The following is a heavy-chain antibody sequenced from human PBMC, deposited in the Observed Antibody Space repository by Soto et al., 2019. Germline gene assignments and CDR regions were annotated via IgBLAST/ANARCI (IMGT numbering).Heavy chain of an antibody. CDR2: ISGSGGST. CDR1: GFTFSSYA. D-gene: IGHD3-10*01. Sequence: GGSLRLSCAASGFTFSSYAMSWVRQAPGKGLEWVSAISGSGGSTYYADSVKGRFTISRDNSKNTLYLQMNSLRAEDTAVYYCVKGRGITMVRGVIPHWGQGTLVTVSS. J-gene: IGHJ4*02. CDR3: VKGRGITMVRGVIPH. V-gene: IGHV3-23*01.